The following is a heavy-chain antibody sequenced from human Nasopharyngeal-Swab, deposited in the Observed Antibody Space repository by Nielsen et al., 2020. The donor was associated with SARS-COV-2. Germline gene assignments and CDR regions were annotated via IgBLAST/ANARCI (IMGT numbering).Heavy chain of an antibody. Sequence: SQTLSLTCAVYGGSFSDYFWAWIRQPPGGGLEWSGEINHSGTTGYNPSLESRVNMPVDTSKNQFSLKLNFVTAADAAVYYCARVAIEVVSTSIYMDVWGKGTTVTVSS. D-gene: IGHD2-2*01. V-gene: IGHV4-34*01. CDR3: ARVAIEVVSTSIYMDV. J-gene: IGHJ6*03. CDR1: GGSFSDYF. CDR2: INHSGTT.